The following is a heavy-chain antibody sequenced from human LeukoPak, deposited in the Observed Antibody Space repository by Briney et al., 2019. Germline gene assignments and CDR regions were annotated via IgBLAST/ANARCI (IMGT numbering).Heavy chain of an antibody. D-gene: IGHD4-4*01. V-gene: IGHV1-46*01. Sequence: ASVKVSCKASGYTFTSYYMHWARQAPGQGLEWMGIINPSGGSTSYAQKFQGRVTMTRDTSTSTVYMELSSLRSEDTAVYYCARDDYSNLRLSYYFDYWGQGTLVTVSS. CDR1: GYTFTSYY. CDR2: INPSGGST. J-gene: IGHJ4*02. CDR3: ARDDYSNLRLSYYFDY.